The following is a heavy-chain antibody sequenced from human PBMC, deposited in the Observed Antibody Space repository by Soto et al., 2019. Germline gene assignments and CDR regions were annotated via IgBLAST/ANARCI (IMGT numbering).Heavy chain of an antibody. V-gene: IGHV1-2*02. CDR1: GYTLTDYY. CDR3: ARDGGVASVYGMDV. J-gene: IGHJ6*02. Sequence: QVHLVQSGAEVKRPGASVKVSCKASGYTLTDYYIHWVRQAPGQGLEWLGWINPNSGGTNSAQMFRGRVTLSRDTSISTSYLELGRLTTDDTSVYYCARDGGVASVYGMDVWGQGTTVTVSS. D-gene: IGHD5-12*01. CDR2: INPNSGGT.